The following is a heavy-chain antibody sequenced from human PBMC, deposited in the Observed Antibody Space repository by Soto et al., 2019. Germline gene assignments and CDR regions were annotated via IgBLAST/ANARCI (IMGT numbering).Heavy chain of an antibody. Sequence: GSSVKLSCKASGGTFSSYAISWGRQAPGQGLEWMGGIIPIFGTANYAQKFQGRVTITADESTSTAYMELSSLRSEDTAVYYCAREIYDFGRGYSSDPYYYYGMDVWGQGTTVTVSS. CDR1: GGTFSSYA. CDR3: AREIYDFGRGYSSDPYYYYGMDV. D-gene: IGHD3-3*01. CDR2: IIPIFGTA. J-gene: IGHJ6*02. V-gene: IGHV1-69*13.